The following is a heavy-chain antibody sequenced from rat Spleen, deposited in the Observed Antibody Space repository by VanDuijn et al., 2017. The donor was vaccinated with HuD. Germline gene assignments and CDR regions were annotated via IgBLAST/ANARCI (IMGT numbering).Heavy chain of an antibody. D-gene: IGHD1-6*01. CDR3: GGQMYTKDYSYWYFDF. Sequence: EVQLVESGGGLVQPGRSLKLSCAASGFTFSNYYMAWVRQAPTKGLEWVAYISTGGGSTYYRDSVKGRFTISRDNAKSTLYLQMDSLRSEDTATYYCGGQMYTKDYSYWYFDFWGPGTMVTVSS. V-gene: IGHV5-27*01. J-gene: IGHJ1*01. CDR2: ISTGGGST. CDR1: GFTFSNYY.